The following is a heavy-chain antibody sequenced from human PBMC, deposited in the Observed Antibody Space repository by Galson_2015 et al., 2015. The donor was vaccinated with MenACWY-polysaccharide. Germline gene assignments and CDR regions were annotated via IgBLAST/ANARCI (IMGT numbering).Heavy chain of an antibody. D-gene: IGHD1-26*01. CDR1: RSGYF. J-gene: IGHJ4*02. V-gene: IGHV4-38-2*02. CDR3: ARVEKYSGSFYILY. CDR2: IFHSGTT. Sequence: RSGYFWGWIRQPPGKGLEWIASIFHSGTTYYNPSLKSRVTKSVDMSKNQFSLKLSSVTAADTAVYYCARVEKYSGSFYILYWGQGTLVTVSS.